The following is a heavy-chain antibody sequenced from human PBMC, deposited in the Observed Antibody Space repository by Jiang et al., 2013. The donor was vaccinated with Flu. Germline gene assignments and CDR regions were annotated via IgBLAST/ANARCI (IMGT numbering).Heavy chain of an antibody. CDR1: GGTSSSYT. CDR2: ILPIVGIA. CDR3: ARAASCGGDCYFFDS. J-gene: IGHJ4*02. D-gene: IGHD2-21*02. V-gene: IGHV1-69*17. Sequence: GAEVKKPGSSVKVSCKASGGTSSSYTIIWVRQAPGQGLEWMGGILPIVGIADYAQKFQGRVTITADKSTSAAYMEFSSLRSEDTAIYYCARAASCGGDCYFFDSWGQGTLVTVPS.